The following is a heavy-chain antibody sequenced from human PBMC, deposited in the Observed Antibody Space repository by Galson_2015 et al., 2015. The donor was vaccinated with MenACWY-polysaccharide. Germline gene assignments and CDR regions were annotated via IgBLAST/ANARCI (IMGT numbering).Heavy chain of an antibody. V-gene: IGHV4-59*01. CDR1: GGSISDTF. CDR3: TRDNNNYGDY. Sequence: SETLSLTCTVSGGSISDTFWSWIRQPPGKGLEWIGYAHYSGSTNYSPSLKSRVTMSVDTSKNQFSLNLSSVTAADTAVYYCTRDNNNYGDYWGQGTLVTVSS. D-gene: IGHD4-11*01. J-gene: IGHJ4*02. CDR2: AHYSGST.